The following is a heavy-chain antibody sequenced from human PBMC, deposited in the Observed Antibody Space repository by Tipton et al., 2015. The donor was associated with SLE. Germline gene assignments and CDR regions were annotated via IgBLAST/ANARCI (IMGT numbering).Heavy chain of an antibody. V-gene: IGHV3-74*01. Sequence: SLRLSCAASGFTFSNFWMHWVRQAPGKGLVWVSRIYTDGSRIHYADSVKGRFTMSRDNAKNTVYLQMDRLTVDDSGVYYCSAWFNLWGQGTLVTVSS. CDR3: SAWFNL. CDR1: GFTFSNFW. J-gene: IGHJ5*02. CDR2: IYTDGSRI.